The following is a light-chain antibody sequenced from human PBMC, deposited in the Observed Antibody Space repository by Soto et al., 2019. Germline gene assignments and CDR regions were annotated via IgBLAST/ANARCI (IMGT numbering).Light chain of an antibody. J-gene: IGKJ1*01. V-gene: IGKV3-15*01. CDR3: QQYYNWRT. CDR2: AAS. CDR1: QSVDNR. Sequence: IMMTQSPATLSVSPGESATLSCRAGQSVDNRLAWYQQRPGQAPRLLIYAASTRATGIPARFSGSGSGTDFTLTISGLQSEDFGVYYCQQYYNWRTFGQGTKV.